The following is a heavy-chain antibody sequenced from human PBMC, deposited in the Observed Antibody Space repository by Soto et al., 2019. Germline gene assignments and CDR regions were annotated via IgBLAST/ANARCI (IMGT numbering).Heavy chain of an antibody. CDR2: ISSSSSYI. Sequence: PGGSLRLSCAASGFTFSSYSMNWVRQAPGKGLEWVSSISSSSSYIYYADSVKGRFTISRDNAKNSLYLQMNSLRAEDTAVYYCARDGRRPYNWFDPWGQGTLVTVSS. V-gene: IGHV3-21*01. CDR1: GFTFSSYS. CDR3: ARDGRRPYNWFDP. J-gene: IGHJ5*02. D-gene: IGHD1-1*01.